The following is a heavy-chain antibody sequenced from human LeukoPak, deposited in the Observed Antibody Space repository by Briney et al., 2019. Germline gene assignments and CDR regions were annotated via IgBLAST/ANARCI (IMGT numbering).Heavy chain of an antibody. CDR2: ISSSSSTI. D-gene: IGHD2/OR15-2a*01. CDR3: ARNRGGY. J-gene: IGHJ4*02. Sequence: PGGSLRLSCAASGFTFNTYYMTWVRQAPGKGLEWVSYISSSSSTIYYADSVKGRFTISRDNAKNSLYLQMNSLRAEDTAVYYCARNRGGYWGQGTLVTVSS. V-gene: IGHV3-48*01. CDR1: GFTFNTYY.